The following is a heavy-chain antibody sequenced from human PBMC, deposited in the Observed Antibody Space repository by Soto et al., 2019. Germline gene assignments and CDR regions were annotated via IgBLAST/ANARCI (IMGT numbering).Heavy chain of an antibody. CDR3: TKGGYDLIYYFGMDG. CDR1: GFTFHEYA. D-gene: IGHD5-12*01. V-gene: IGHV3-9*01. CDR2: ISSDGDTI. Sequence: EVQLIESGGGWVQPGTSLRVSCAASGFTFHEYAMHWVRQAPGKGLEWVSGISSDGDTIAYADSVQGRFTVFRDNAKNSLYLQMNSLRAEDTALYSCTKGGYDLIYYFGMDGWGQGTTVTVSS. J-gene: IGHJ6*02.